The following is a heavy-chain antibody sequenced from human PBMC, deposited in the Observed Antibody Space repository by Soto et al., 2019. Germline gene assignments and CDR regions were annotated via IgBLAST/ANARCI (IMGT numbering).Heavy chain of an antibody. CDR2: IRGSGDVT. D-gene: IGHD3-3*01. Sequence: EVQLLESGGGLVQPGGSVRLSCAASGFTFSNYAMTWVRQAPGKGLEWVSVIRGSGDVTYYADSVQGRFAISRDNSKNTLYLQMNSLRDEDTAIYYCTKHGGPSYSYYMDVWGKRTTVTVSS. V-gene: IGHV3-23*01. CDR1: GFTFSNYA. J-gene: IGHJ6*03. CDR3: TKHGGPSYSYYMDV.